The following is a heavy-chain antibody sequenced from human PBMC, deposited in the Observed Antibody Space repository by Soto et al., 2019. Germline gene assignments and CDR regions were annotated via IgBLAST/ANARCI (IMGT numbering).Heavy chain of an antibody. CDR3: ARGRENSFYDFWSGYYYEFDY. V-gene: IGHV1-8*01. CDR1: GYTFTSYD. CDR2: MNPNSGNT. Sequence: ASVKVSFKASGYTFTSYDINWLRQATGQGLEWMGWMNPNSGNTGYAQKFQGRVTMTRNTSISTAYMELSSLRSEDTAVYYCARGRENSFYDFWSGYYYEFDYWGQGTLVTVSS. J-gene: IGHJ4*02. D-gene: IGHD3-3*01.